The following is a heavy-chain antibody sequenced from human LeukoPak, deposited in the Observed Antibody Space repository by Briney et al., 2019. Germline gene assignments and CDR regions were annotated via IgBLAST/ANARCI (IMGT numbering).Heavy chain of an antibody. CDR1: SGSISSYY. D-gene: IGHD5-18*01. V-gene: IGHV4-4*07. Sequence: PSETLSLTCTVSSGSISSYYWSWIRQPAGKGLEWLGRIYTSGSTNYNPSLKSRVTMSLDTSMNHFSLKLSSVTAADTAVYYCARGGRGYSYGTFDYWGQGTLVTVSS. CDR2: IYTSGST. CDR3: ARGGRGYSYGTFDY. J-gene: IGHJ4*02.